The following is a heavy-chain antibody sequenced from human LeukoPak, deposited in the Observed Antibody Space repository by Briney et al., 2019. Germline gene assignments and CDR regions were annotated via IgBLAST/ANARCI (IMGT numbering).Heavy chain of an antibody. CDR2: IYYSGST. CDR3: ARVFGDGYNKGFDY. Sequence: KSSETLSLTCTVSGGSISSYYWSWIRQPPGKGLEWIGYIYYSGSTNYNPSLKSRVTISVDTSKNQFSLKLSSVTAADTAVYYCARVFGDGYNKGFDYWGQGTLVTVSS. J-gene: IGHJ4*02. D-gene: IGHD5-24*01. V-gene: IGHV4-59*01. CDR1: GGSISSYY.